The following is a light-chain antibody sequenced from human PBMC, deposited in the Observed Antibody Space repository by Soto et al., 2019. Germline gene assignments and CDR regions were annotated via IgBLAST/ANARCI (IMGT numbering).Light chain of an antibody. CDR1: QSVSSSY. Sequence: EIVLTQSPGTLSLSPGQRATLSCRASQSVSSSYLAWYQHKRGQAPRLLMFGTGSRATGIPDRFSGTGSGTDFTLIINRLEPEDFAVYYCQQYSSTPRTFGQGTKLEIK. CDR3: QQYSSTPRT. J-gene: IGKJ2*02. V-gene: IGKV3-20*01. CDR2: GTG.